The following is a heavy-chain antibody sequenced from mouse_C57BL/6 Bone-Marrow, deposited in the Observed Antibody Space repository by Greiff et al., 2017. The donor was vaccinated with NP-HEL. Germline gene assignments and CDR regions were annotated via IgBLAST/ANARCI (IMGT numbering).Heavy chain of an antibody. Sequence: QVQLQQPGAELVKPGASVQLSCKASGYTFTSYWMHWVKQRPGRGLEWIGRIDPNSGGTKYTQKFKSKATLTVDKPSSTAYIQLSSLTSEDPAVYYGVRSYGSSSYYFDDWGQGTTLTVSS. CDR2: IDPNSGGT. D-gene: IGHD1-1*01. CDR3: VRSYGSSSYYFDD. J-gene: IGHJ2*01. CDR1: GYTFTSYW. V-gene: IGHV1-72*01.